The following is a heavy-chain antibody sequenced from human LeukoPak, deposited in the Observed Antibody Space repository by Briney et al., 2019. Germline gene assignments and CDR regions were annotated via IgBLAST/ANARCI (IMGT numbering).Heavy chain of an antibody. CDR2: ISGSGGST. V-gene: IGHV3-23*01. CDR1: GFTFSSYA. Sequence: GGSLRLSCAASGFTFSSYAMSWVRQAPGKGLKWVSAISGSGGSTYYADSVKGRFTISRDNSKNTLYLQMNSLRAEDTAVYYCAKDYTFGGVIPTFDPWGQGTLVTVSS. CDR3: AKDYTFGGVIPTFDP. D-gene: IGHD3-16*02. J-gene: IGHJ5*02.